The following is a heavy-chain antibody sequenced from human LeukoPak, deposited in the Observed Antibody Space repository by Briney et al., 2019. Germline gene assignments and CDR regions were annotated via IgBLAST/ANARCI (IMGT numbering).Heavy chain of an antibody. CDR3: ARIRQGYSYGLDY. V-gene: IGHV4-39*07. Sequence: SETLSLTCTVSGGSISSSSYYWGWIRQPPGKGLEWIGSIYYSGSTYYNPSLKSRVTISVDTSKNQFSLKLSSVTAADTAVYYCARIRQGYSYGLDYWGQGTLVTVSS. J-gene: IGHJ4*02. CDR2: IYYSGST. CDR1: GGSISSSSYY. D-gene: IGHD5-18*01.